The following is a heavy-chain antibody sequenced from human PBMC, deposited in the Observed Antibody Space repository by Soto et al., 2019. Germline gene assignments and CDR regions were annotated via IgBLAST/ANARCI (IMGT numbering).Heavy chain of an antibody. V-gene: IGHV3-23*01. Sequence: EVQLLESGGDLVQPGGSLRLSCAASGFTFSRYTMSWVRQVPGKGLEWVSGINGGDGPTYYAKSVKGRFTISRDNSQNSLYLQMNNLWAEDTSFYYCAKDKVPAGAWAFDLWGQGTLVTVSS. CDR2: INGGDGPT. J-gene: IGHJ4*02. D-gene: IGHD2-2*01. CDR1: GFTFSRYT. CDR3: AKDKVPAGAWAFDL.